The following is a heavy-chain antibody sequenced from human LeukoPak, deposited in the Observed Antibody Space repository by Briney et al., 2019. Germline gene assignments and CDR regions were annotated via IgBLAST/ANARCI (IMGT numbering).Heavy chain of an antibody. CDR1: GYTFTSYD. CDR2: MNPNSGNT. D-gene: IGHD3-22*01. V-gene: IGHV1-8*03. CDR3: ARGPYDSSGYYWN. Sequence: GASVKVSCKASGYTFTSYDINWVRQATGQGLEWMGWMNPNSGNTGYAQKFQGRVTITADESTSTAYMELSSLRSEDTAVYYCARGPYDSSGYYWNWGQGTLVTVSS. J-gene: IGHJ4*02.